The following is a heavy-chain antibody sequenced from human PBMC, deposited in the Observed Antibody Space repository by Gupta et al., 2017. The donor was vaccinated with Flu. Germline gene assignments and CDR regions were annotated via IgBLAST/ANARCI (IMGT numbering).Heavy chain of an antibody. J-gene: IGHJ4*02. CDR2: VYYSGRT. CDR3: ARREPWGDPSIDF. V-gene: IGHV4-39*01. D-gene: IGHD1-26*01. Sequence: SGVSVGSTSYYWVWIRQSPGTGLEWIGHVYYSGRTYYNPSLGSRVTISIDTSKNQFSLNLTSVTAADTGVYFCARREPWGDPSIDFWGQGTLVTVXS. CDR1: GVSVGSTSYY.